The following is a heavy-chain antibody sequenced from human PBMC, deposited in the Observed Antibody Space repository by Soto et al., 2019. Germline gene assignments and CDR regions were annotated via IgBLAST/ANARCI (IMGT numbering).Heavy chain of an antibody. J-gene: IGHJ4*02. D-gene: IGHD2-2*01. CDR1: GFTFSNYD. CDR3: AKGSIVAGAIRYDLDY. V-gene: IGHV3-23*01. Sequence: EVQLLNSGGGLVQPGGSLRLSCAASGFTFSNYDMNWVRQAPGKGLEWVSAISGRGSSTYYADSAKRRFTISRDDSKNTAYLQMNSLRAEETAVYYCAKGSIVAGAIRYDLDYWGQGTLVTVSS. CDR2: ISGRGSST.